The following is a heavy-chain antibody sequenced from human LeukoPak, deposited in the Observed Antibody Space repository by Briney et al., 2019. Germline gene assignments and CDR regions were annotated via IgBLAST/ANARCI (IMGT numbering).Heavy chain of an antibody. CDR2: IIPIFGTA. J-gene: IGHJ4*02. CDR1: GGTFSSYA. Sequence: SVKVSCKASGGTFSSYAISWVRQAPGQGLEWMGGIIPIFGTANYAQKFQGRVTITADESTSTAYMELSSLRSEDAAVYYCASEYSYNNVLGYFDYWGQGTLVTVSS. CDR3: ASEYSYNNVLGYFDY. V-gene: IGHV1-69*13. D-gene: IGHD5-18*01.